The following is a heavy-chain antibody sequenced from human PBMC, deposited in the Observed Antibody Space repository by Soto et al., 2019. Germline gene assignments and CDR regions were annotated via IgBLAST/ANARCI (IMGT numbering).Heavy chain of an antibody. Sequence: PSETLSLTCTVSGGSISSYYWSWVRQPPGKGLEWIGYIYYSGSTNYNPSLKSRVTISVDTSKNQFSLKLSSVTAADTAVYYCARHYLDPYCSSTSCLVFDYWGQGTLVTVS. D-gene: IGHD2-2*01. CDR3: ARHYLDPYCSSTSCLVFDY. V-gene: IGHV4-59*08. CDR2: IYYSGST. J-gene: IGHJ4*02. CDR1: GGSISSYY.